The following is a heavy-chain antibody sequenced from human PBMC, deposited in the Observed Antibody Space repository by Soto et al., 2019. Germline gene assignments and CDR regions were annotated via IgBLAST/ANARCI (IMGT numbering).Heavy chain of an antibody. D-gene: IGHD3-3*01. Sequence: LSLTCTVSGGSISSYYWSWIQQPPGKGLEWIGYIYYNGNTNYNPSLKSRVTISVDTSKNQFSLNLRSVTAADTAVYFCARDFAYFDSWGQGTLVTVSS. CDR3: ARDFAYFDS. V-gene: IGHV4-59*01. J-gene: IGHJ4*02. CDR2: IYYNGNT. CDR1: GGSISSYY.